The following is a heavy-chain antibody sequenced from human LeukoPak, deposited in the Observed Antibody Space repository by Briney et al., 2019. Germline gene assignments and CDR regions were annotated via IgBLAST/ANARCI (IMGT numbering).Heavy chain of an antibody. D-gene: IGHD3-9*01. Sequence: GGSLRLSCAASGFTVSSNYMSWARQAPGKGLEWVSAISGSGGSTYYADSVKGRFTISRDNSKNTLYLQMNSLRAEDTAVYYCAKGLYYDILTGRDYWGQGTLVTVSS. CDR1: GFTVSSNY. V-gene: IGHV3-23*01. J-gene: IGHJ4*02. CDR3: AKGLYYDILTGRDY. CDR2: ISGSGGST.